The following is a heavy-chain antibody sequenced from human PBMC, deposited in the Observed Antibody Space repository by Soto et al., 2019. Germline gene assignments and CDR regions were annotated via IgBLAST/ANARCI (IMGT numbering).Heavy chain of an antibody. CDR1: GYTFTSDG. CDR3: ARDRDGYNKSPWNY. D-gene: IGHD5-12*01. J-gene: IGHJ4*02. CDR2: ISAYNGNT. Sequence: GASVKVSCKASGYTFTSDGISWVRQAPGQGLEWMGWISAYNGNTNYAQKLQGRVTMTTDTSTSTAYMELRSLRSDDTAVYYCARDRDGYNKSPWNYWGQGTLVTVSS. V-gene: IGHV1-18*01.